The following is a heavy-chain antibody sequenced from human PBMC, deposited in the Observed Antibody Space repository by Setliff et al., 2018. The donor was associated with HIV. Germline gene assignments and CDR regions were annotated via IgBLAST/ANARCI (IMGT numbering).Heavy chain of an antibody. D-gene: IGHD3-10*01. CDR3: ARGWDYGVRKPED. V-gene: IGHV1-18*01. CDR2: ISAYSGET. J-gene: IGHJ4*02. CDR1: GGTFNTYP. Sequence: ASVKVSCKTSGGTFNTYPIAWVRQAPGQGLEWMGGISAYSGETFSTLKFRDRVTLTTDTSTNTAHMELRSLTYGDTAVYFCARGWDYGVRKPEDWGQGTLVTVSS.